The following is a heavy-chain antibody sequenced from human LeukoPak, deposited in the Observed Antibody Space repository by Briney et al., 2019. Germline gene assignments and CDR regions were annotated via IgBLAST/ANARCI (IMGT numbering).Heavy chain of an antibody. J-gene: IGHJ4*02. CDR1: GFTFSSYE. V-gene: IGHV3-48*03. CDR3: ARVRHSYGPFGY. D-gene: IGHD5-18*01. Sequence: GGSLRLSCAASGFTFSSYEMNWVRQAPGKGLEWVSYISSSGSTIYYADSVKGRFTISRDNAKNSLYLQMNSLRAEGTAVYYCARVRHSYGPFGYWGQGTLVTVSS. CDR2: ISSSGSTI.